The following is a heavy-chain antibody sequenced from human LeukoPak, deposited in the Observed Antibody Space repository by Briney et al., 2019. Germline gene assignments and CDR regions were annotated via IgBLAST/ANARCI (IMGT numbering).Heavy chain of an antibody. V-gene: IGHV3-53*04. J-gene: IGHJ6*02. D-gene: IGHD2-2*01. CDR3: ARATSAGPPLGMDV. CDR2: IYSGGST. CDR1: GFSVSTYY. Sequence: PGGSLRLSCAASGFSVSTYYMSWVRQAPGKGLECVSVIYSGGSTYYADSVKGRFTISRHNSKNTLNLQMNSLRAEDTAVYYCARATSAGPPLGMDVWGQGTTVTVSS.